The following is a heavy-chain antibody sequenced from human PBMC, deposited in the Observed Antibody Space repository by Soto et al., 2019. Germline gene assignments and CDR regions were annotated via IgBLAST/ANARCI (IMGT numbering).Heavy chain of an antibody. CDR3: ARHARYSSSWCDY. CDR1: GYTFTSYW. CDR2: IDPSGSYT. V-gene: IGHV5-10-1*01. Sequence: GESLKISCKGSGYTFTSYWISCVSQMPGKGRVWLWTIDPSGSYTNYSPSFQGHGTISAHKYISTAYLHWSRLKASDSAMYYCARHARYSSSWCDYWGQGTLVTVSS. D-gene: IGHD6-13*01. J-gene: IGHJ4*02.